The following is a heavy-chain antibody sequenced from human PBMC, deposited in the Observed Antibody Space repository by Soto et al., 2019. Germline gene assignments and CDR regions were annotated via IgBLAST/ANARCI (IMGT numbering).Heavy chain of an antibody. CDR2: IYYSGST. CDR1: GGSISSGGYY. Sequence: QVQLQESGPGLVKPSQTLSLTCTVSGGSISSGGYYWSWIRQHPGKGLEWIGYIYYSGSTYYNPSLKSRVTISVDTSKNQFSLKLSSVTAADTAVYYCARVASGIDYYYYYMDVWGKGTTVTVSS. J-gene: IGHJ6*03. CDR3: ARVASGIDYYYYYMDV. V-gene: IGHV4-31*03. D-gene: IGHD6-13*01.